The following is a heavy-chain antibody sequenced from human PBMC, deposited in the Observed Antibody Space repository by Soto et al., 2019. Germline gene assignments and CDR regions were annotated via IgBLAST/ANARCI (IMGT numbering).Heavy chain of an antibody. V-gene: IGHV3-49*03. D-gene: IGHD2-8*01. CDR1: GFTFGDYA. J-gene: IGHJ3*02. CDR3: TRSLPLYCTNGVCYRVRAFDI. CDR2: IRSKAYGGTT. Sequence: GGSLRLSCTASGFTFGDYAMSWFRQAPGKGLEWVGFIRSKAYGGTTEYAASVKGRLTISRDDSKSIAYLQMNSLKTEDTALYYCTRSLPLYCTNGVCYRVRAFDIWGQGTMVTVSS.